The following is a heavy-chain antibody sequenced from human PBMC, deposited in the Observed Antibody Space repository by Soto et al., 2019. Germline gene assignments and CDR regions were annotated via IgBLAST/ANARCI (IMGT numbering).Heavy chain of an antibody. Sequence: SETLSLTCAVYGGSFSGYYWSWIRQPPGKGLEWIGEINHSGSTNYNPSLKSRVTISVDTSKNQFSLKLSSVTAADTAVYYCARNRGGIVYYYYYYMDVWGKGTTVTVSS. CDR3: ARNRGGIVYYYYYYMDV. CDR2: INHSGST. CDR1: GGSFSGYY. V-gene: IGHV4-34*01. J-gene: IGHJ6*03. D-gene: IGHD3-10*01.